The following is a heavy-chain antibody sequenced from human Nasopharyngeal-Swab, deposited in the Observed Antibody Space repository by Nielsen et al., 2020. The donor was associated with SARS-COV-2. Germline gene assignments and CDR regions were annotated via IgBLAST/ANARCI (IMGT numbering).Heavy chain of an antibody. CDR3: AKSVWFAP. J-gene: IGHJ5*02. CDR2: ISGSGGST. Sequence: WIRQPPGKGLEWVSAISGSGGSTYYADSVKGRFTISRDNSKNTLYLQMNSLRAEDTAVYYCAKSVWFAPWGQGTLVTVSS. V-gene: IGHV3-23*01.